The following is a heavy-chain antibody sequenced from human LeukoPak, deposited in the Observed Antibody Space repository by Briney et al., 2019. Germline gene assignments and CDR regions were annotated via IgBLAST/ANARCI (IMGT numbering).Heavy chain of an antibody. CDR3: ARNSVGDYQPFDY. J-gene: IGHJ4*02. Sequence: SETLSLTCTVSGGSISSSSYYWGWIRQPPGKGLEWIGSIYYSGSTYYNPSLKSRVTISVDTSKNQFSLKLSSVTAADTAVYYCARNSVGDYQPFDYWGQGTLVTVSS. D-gene: IGHD4-17*01. CDR2: IYYSGST. V-gene: IGHV4-39*07. CDR1: GGSISSSSYY.